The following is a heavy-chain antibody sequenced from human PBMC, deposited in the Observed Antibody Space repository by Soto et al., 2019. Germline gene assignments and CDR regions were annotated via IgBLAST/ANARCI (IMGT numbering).Heavy chain of an antibody. CDR3: ASQITRITRSFDP. CDR2: IYYSGST. V-gene: IGHV4-39*01. D-gene: IGHD3-10*01. Sequence: SSETLSLTCTVSGCSISSSSYYWGWIRKPPGKGLEWIGSIYYSGSTYYNPSLKSRVTISVDTSKNQFSLKLSSVTAADTAVYYCASQITRITRSFDPWGQGTLVTVSS. CDR1: GCSISSSSYY. J-gene: IGHJ5*02.